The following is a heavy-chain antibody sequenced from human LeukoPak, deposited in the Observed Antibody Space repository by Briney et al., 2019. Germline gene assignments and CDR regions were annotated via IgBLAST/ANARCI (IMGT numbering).Heavy chain of an antibody. D-gene: IGHD4-17*01. CDR2: IYTSGST. Sequence: SETLSLTCTDSGGSISSGSYYWSWIQQPAGKGLEWIGRIYTSGSTNYNPSLKSRVTISVDTSKNQFSLKLSSVTAADTAVYYCARAMTTVTKDWFDPWGQGTLVTVSS. V-gene: IGHV4-61*02. CDR3: ARAMTTVTKDWFDP. CDR1: GGSISSGSYY. J-gene: IGHJ5*02.